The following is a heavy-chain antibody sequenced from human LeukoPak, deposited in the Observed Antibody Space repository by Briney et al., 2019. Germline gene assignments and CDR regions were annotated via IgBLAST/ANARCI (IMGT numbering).Heavy chain of an antibody. CDR1: GDSIRGYY. V-gene: IGHV4-59*08. D-gene: IGHD6-13*01. Sequence: SETLSLTCIVSGDSIRGYYWSWIRQPPGEGLEWIGNIYYSGSTDYNPSLKNRVTISVDTSKNQFSLKLSSVTAADTAVYYCARVGNSSWYWFDPWGQGTLVTVSS. J-gene: IGHJ5*02. CDR3: ARVGNSSWYWFDP. CDR2: IYYSGST.